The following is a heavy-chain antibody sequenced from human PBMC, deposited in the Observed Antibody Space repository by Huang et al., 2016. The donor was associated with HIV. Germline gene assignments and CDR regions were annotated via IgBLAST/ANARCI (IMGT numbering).Heavy chain of an antibody. CDR1: GFTFDDYA. CDR3: AKDWGYDFGAFDF. Sequence: EVQLVESGGGLVRPGRSLRLSCAASGFTFDDYAMHWVRQTPGKGLEWVSGINWKSGKRAYADSVRGRFTISRDNAKNSLYLQMNSLRPEDTALYYCAKDWGYDFGAFDFWGRGTMVTVS. CDR2: INWKSGKR. D-gene: IGHD3-16*01. J-gene: IGHJ3*01. V-gene: IGHV3-9*01.